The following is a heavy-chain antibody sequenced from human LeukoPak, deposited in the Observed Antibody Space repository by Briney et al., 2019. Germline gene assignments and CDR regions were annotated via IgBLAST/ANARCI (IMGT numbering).Heavy chain of an antibody. CDR2: INPNNGGT. CDR3: ARDLSYDFWSGYYYYYYGMDV. Sequence: ASVKVSCKASGYTFTDYYIHWVRQAPGQGLEWMGWINPNNGGTNYAQKFQGTGTMTRDTSISTAYMELSRLRSDDTAVYYCARDLSYDFWSGYYYYYYGMDVWGQGTTVTVSS. D-gene: IGHD3-3*01. J-gene: IGHJ6*02. V-gene: IGHV1-2*02. CDR1: GYTFTDYY.